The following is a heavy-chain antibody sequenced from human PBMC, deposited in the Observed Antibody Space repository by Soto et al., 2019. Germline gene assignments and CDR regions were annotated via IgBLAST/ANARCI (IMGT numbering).Heavy chain of an antibody. CDR2: IDPSDSYT. J-gene: IGHJ6*02. D-gene: IGHD3-3*01. V-gene: IGHV5-10-1*01. CDR3: ASPHYDFWSGRPHHYYYGMDV. CDR1: GYSFTSYW. Sequence: GESLKTSCKGSGYSFTSYWISWVRQMPGKGLEWMGRIDPSDSYTNYSPSFQGHVTISADKSISTAYLQWSSLKASDTAMYYCASPHYDFWSGRPHHYYYGMDVWGQGTTVTVSS.